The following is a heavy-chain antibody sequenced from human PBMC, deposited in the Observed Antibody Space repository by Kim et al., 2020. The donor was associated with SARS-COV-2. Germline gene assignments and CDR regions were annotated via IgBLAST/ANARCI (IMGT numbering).Heavy chain of an antibody. CDR2: ITSETTTV. D-gene: IGHD6-19*01. J-gene: IGHJ1*01. CDR1: GFTFSTYT. V-gene: IGHV3-48*02. CDR3: TRGRIGC. Sequence: GGSLRLSCAASGFTFSTYTMNWVRQAPGKGLEWVSCITSETTTVDYADAVTGRFTNTRDNAKNTLMVQMKRLRDENAAVDDCTRGRIGCWGQGTQFT.